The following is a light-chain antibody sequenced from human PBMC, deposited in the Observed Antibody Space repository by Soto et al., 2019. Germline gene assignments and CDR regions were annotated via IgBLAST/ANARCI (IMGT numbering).Light chain of an antibody. Sequence: DIQMTHSPSTLAGSVGDGVTITARASQTISSWLAWYQQKPGKAPKLLIYKASTLKSGVPSRFSGSGSGTDFTLTISCLQSEDFATYYCQQYYSYPRTFGQGTKVDIK. CDR3: QQYYSYPRT. CDR2: KAS. V-gene: IGKV1-5*03. J-gene: IGKJ1*01. CDR1: QTISSW.